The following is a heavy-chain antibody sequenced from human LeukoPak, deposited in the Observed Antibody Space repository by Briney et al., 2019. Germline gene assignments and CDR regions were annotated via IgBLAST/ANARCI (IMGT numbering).Heavy chain of an antibody. CDR1: GFTFSSYA. J-gene: IGHJ6*02. CDR3: ARVYSNSPEYGMDV. CDR2: ISYDGSNK. D-gene: IGHD4-11*01. Sequence: GGSLRLSCAASGFTFSSYAMHWVRQAPGKGLEWVAVISYDGSNKYHAESVKGRFTISRDNSKNTLYLQMNSLRGEDTAVYYCARVYSNSPEYGMDVWGQGTTVTVSS. V-gene: IGHV3-30-3*01.